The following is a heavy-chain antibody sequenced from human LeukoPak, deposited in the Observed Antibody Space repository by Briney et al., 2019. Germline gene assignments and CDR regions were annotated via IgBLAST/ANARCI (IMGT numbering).Heavy chain of an antibody. CDR3: ASHWAQQVVSDY. CDR1: GFTFSRFG. J-gene: IGHJ4*02. D-gene: IGHD6-13*01. Sequence: PGGSLRLSCVASGFTFSRFGMHWVRQAPGKGLEWVAVISYDGRNKYYADSVKGRFTISRGNSKNTLFLQMSSLRAEDTAVYYCASHWAQQVVSDYWGQGTLVTVSS. CDR2: ISYDGRNK. V-gene: IGHV3-30*03.